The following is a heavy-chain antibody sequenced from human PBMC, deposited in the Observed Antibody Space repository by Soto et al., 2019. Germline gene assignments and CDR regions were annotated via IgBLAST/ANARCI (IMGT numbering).Heavy chain of an antibody. V-gene: IGHV3-66*01. CDR1: GFTFSSYA. Sequence: GGSLRLSCAASGFTFSSYAMSWVRQAPGKGLEWVSVIYSGGSTYYADSVKGRFTISRDNSKNTLYLQMNSLRAEDTAVYYCARSLDSHWYFDLWGRGTLVTVSS. CDR3: ARSLDSHWYFDL. D-gene: IGHD2-15*01. CDR2: IYSGGST. J-gene: IGHJ2*01.